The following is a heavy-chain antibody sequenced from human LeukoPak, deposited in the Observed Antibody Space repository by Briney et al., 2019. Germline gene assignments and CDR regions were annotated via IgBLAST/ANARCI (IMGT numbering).Heavy chain of an antibody. V-gene: IGHV1-2*02. Sequence: ASVKVSCKASGYTFTGYYIHWVRQAPGQGLECMGWINPNSGGTNYAQKFQGRVTMTRDTSISTAYMELSRLRSDDTAVYYCARVGQGYYDSYGFYYFEYWGQGTLVTVSS. J-gene: IGHJ4*02. CDR2: INPNSGGT. CDR3: ARVGQGYYDSYGFYYFEY. CDR1: GYTFTGYY. D-gene: IGHD3-22*01.